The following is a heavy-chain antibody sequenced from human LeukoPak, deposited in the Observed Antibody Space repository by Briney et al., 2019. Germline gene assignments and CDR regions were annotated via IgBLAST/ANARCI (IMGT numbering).Heavy chain of an antibody. CDR1: GYSFTSYW. CDR3: ARRLRYCSGGSCYYFDY. CDR2: IYPGNSDT. J-gene: IGHJ4*02. D-gene: IGHD2-15*01. Sequence: GESLKIYCKGSGYSFTSYWIGWVRQIPGEGLEWMGIIYPGNSDTRYSPSFQGQVTISADKSISTAYLQWSSLKASDTAMYYCARRLRYCSGGSCYYFDYWGQGTLVTVSS. V-gene: IGHV5-51*01.